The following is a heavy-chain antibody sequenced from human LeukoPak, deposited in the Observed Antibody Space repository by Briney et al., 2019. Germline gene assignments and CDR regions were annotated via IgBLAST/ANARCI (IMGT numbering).Heavy chain of an antibody. CDR3: AELGITMIGGV. D-gene: IGHD3-10*02. CDR1: GFTFSSYD. Sequence: GGSLRLSCAASGFTFSSYDMSWVRQAPGKGLEWVSGISGSGSSTYYADSMKGRFTISRDNSKSTLYLQMNSLRAEDTAVYYCAELGITMIGGVWGKGTTVTISS. V-gene: IGHV3-23*01. J-gene: IGHJ6*04. CDR2: ISGSGSST.